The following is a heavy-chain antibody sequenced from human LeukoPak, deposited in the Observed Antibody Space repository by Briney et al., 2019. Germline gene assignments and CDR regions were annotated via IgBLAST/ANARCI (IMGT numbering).Heavy chain of an antibody. CDR3: ARARGGTSLDY. V-gene: IGHV3-69-1*02. Sequence: GGSLRLSCAASGFTVDTKTIYWVRQTPEKGLEWLSAITISGTTYYADSVKGRFTISRDNAKNSLYLQMNSLRDEDTALYYCARARGGTSLDYWGQGTLVTVSS. D-gene: IGHD3-10*01. CDR1: GFTVDTKT. CDR2: ITISGTT. J-gene: IGHJ4*02.